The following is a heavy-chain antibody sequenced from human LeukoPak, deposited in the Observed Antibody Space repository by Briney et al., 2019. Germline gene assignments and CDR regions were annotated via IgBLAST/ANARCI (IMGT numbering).Heavy chain of an antibody. D-gene: IGHD4-17*01. J-gene: IGHJ1*01. Sequence: GGSLRLSCAACGVTFDYYAMHWVRQAPGKGLEWVSGISWNSGSIGYAVSVKGRFTISRDNAKNSLYLQMNSLRAEDTALYYCAKDMAAVTTEYFQHWGQGTLVTVSS. CDR3: AKDMAAVTTEYFQH. V-gene: IGHV3-9*01. CDR1: GVTFDYYA. CDR2: ISWNSGSI.